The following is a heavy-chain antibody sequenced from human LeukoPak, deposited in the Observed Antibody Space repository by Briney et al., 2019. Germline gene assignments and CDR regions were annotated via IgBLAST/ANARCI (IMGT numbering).Heavy chain of an antibody. Sequence: SETLSLTFTVSGGSISSYYWSWIRQPPGKGLEWIGYIYYSGSTNYNPSLKSRVTISVDTSKNQFSLKLSSVTAADTAVYYCARHPYSSSWYGRDYYFDYWGQGTLVTVSS. CDR1: GGSISSYY. V-gene: IGHV4-59*01. J-gene: IGHJ4*02. CDR3: ARHPYSSSWYGRDYYFDY. CDR2: IYYSGST. D-gene: IGHD6-13*01.